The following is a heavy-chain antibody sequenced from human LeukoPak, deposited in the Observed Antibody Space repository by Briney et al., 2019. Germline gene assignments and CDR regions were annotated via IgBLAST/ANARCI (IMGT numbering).Heavy chain of an antibody. CDR1: GFTFTSYA. V-gene: IGHV3-23*01. Sequence: GGSLRLSCAASGFTFTSYALSWVRQAPGKGLEWVSAISAGGGSTYNADSVKGRFTISSDNSKNTVYLQMTSLRVDDTAVYYCAKFDRTATYFDSWGQGTLVTISS. D-gene: IGHD2-21*02. J-gene: IGHJ4*02. CDR3: AKFDRTATYFDS. CDR2: ISAGGGST.